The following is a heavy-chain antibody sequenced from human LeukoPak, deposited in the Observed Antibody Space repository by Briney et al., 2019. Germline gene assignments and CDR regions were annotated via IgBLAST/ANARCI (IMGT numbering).Heavy chain of an antibody. Sequence: PGGSLRLSCAASGFTFSGSAMHWVRQASGKGLEWVSYISSSSSTIYYADSVKGRFTISRDNAKKSLYLQMNSLRAEDTAVYYCAVMTTVSSRYYYYMDVWGKGTAVTVSS. CDR2: ISSSSSTI. CDR3: AVMTTVSSRYYYYMDV. J-gene: IGHJ6*03. D-gene: IGHD4-17*01. V-gene: IGHV3-48*01. CDR1: GFTFSGSA.